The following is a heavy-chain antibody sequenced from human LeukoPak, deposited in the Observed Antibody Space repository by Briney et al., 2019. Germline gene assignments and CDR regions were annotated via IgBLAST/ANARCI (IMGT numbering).Heavy chain of an antibody. CDR3: TRVLYSSGWYGDHY. CDR1: GFTFSSYG. CDR2: IRYDGSNK. J-gene: IGHJ4*02. D-gene: IGHD6-19*01. Sequence: GGSLRLSCAASGFTFSSYGVHWVRQAPGKGLEWVAFIRYDGSNKYYADSVKGRFTISRDNSKNSLYLQMNSLRAEDTAVYYCTRVLYSSGWYGDHYWGQGTLVTVSS. V-gene: IGHV3-30*02.